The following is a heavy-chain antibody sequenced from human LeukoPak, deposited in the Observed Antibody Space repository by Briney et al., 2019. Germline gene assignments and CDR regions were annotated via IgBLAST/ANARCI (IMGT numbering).Heavy chain of an antibody. V-gene: IGHV1-58*02. CDR1: GFTFTSSA. Sequence: TSVKASCKASGFTFTSSAMQWVRQARGQRLEWIGWIVVGSGNTNYAQKFQERVTITRDMSTSTAYMELSSLRSEDTAVYYCAAEGSTSWNDAFDIWGQGTMVTVSS. D-gene: IGHD2-2*01. CDR3: AAEGSTSWNDAFDI. CDR2: IVVGSGNT. J-gene: IGHJ3*02.